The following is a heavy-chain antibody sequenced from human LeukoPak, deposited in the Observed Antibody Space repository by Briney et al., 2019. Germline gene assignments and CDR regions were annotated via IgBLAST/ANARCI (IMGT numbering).Heavy chain of an antibody. V-gene: IGHV3-74*01. D-gene: IGHD6-13*01. CDR1: GFTFSSYS. J-gene: IGHJ6*03. Sequence: GGSLRLSCAASGFTFSSYSMNWVRQAPGKGLVWVSRINSDGSSTSYADSVKGRFTISRDNAKNTLYLQMNSLRAEDTAVYYCAREIAAAGTYYYYYMDVWGKGTTVTVSS. CDR2: INSDGSST. CDR3: AREIAAAGTYYYYYMDV.